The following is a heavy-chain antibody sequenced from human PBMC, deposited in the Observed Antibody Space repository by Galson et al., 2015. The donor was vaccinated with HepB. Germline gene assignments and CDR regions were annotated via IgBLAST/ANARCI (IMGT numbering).Heavy chain of an antibody. CDR1: EFTFSDYS. V-gene: IGHV3-21*01. Sequence: SLRLSCAASEFTFSDYSMNWVRQAPGKGLEWVSSISSRSSYISYADSVTGPFTISRDNGKCSLYLQMKSMRAEDTAVYYCAGPSRGANNYFDSWGQGSLVTVSS. D-gene: IGHD2-8*01. CDR2: ISSRSSYI. J-gene: IGHJ4*02. CDR3: AGPSRGANNYFDS.